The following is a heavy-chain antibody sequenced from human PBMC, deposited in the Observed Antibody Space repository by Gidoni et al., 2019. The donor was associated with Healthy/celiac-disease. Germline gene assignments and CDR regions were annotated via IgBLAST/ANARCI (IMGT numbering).Heavy chain of an antibody. Sequence: QVQLVESGGGVVQPGRSLRLSCAASGFTFSSYAMHWVRQAPGKGLEWVAVISYDGSNKYYADSVKGRFTISRDNSKNTLYLQMNSLRAEDTAVYYCARDRIVDSGYGVYYYYGMDVWGQGTTVTVSS. CDR3: ARDRIVDSGYGVYYYYGMDV. D-gene: IGHD2-21*01. J-gene: IGHJ6*02. CDR1: GFTFSSYA. CDR2: ISYDGSNK. V-gene: IGHV3-30-3*01.